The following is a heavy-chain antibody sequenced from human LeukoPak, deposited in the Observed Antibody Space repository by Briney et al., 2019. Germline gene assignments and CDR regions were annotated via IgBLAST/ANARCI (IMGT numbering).Heavy chain of an antibody. V-gene: IGHV1-69*05. Sequence: ASVKISCKASGGTFSSYAITWVRQAPGQGLEWMGGIIPIYGPPNYAQKFQGRVTITTDDSRTTAYMELSSLRSEGTAVYYCARGTGDPVMGLDYWGQGTLVTVSS. CDR1: GGTFSSYA. CDR3: ARGTGDPVMGLDY. CDR2: IIPIYGPP. J-gene: IGHJ4*02. D-gene: IGHD7-27*01.